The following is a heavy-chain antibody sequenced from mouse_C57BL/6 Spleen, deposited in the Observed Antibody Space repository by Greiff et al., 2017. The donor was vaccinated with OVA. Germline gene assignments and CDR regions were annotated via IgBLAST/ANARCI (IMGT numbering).Heavy chain of an antibody. V-gene: IGHV1-80*01. CDR2: IYPGDGDT. D-gene: IGHD2-5*01. CDR1: FSAFPRSC. J-gene: IGHJ3*01. CDR3: ARSYSNYGWFAY. Sequence: VHLSASFPLLVPPVASVPISCHSSFSAFPRSCFYLVLQRPGPVLALIGQIYPGDGDTNYNGKFKGKATLTADKSSSTAYMQLSSLTSEDSAVYFCARSYSNYGWFAYWGQGTLVTVSA.